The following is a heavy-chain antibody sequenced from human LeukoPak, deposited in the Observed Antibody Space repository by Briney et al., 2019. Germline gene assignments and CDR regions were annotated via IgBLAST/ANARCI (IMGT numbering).Heavy chain of an antibody. CDR2: INSDGTRT. CDR3: AVEMATLGFDY. J-gene: IGHJ4*02. D-gene: IGHD5-24*01. V-gene: IGHV3-74*01. Sequence: GSLRLSCVASGFTFRNYCMHWVRQAPGEGLVWVSRINSDGTRTNYADSVKGRFTISRDNAKNTLYLQMNSLRVEDTGVYYCAVEMATLGFDYWGQGTLVTVSS. CDR1: GFTFRNYC.